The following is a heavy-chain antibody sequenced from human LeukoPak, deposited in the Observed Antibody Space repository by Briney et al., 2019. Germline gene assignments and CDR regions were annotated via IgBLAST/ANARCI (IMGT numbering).Heavy chain of an antibody. CDR3: ARQGGIAAAATNFDY. D-gene: IGHD6-13*01. Sequence: SETLPLTCTVSGGSISSYYWSWIRQPPGKGLEWIGYIYYSGSTNYNPSLKSRVTISVDTSKNQFSLKLTSVTAADTAVYYCARQGGIAAAATNFDYWGQGTLVTVSS. CDR1: GGSISSYY. J-gene: IGHJ4*02. CDR2: IYYSGST. V-gene: IGHV4-59*08.